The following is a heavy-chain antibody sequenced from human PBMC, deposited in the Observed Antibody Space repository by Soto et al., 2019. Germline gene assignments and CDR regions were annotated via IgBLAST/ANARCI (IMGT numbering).Heavy chain of an antibody. V-gene: IGHV1-18*01. D-gene: IGHD6-13*01. J-gene: IGHJ4*02. CDR1: GYIFSIYG. CDR2: ISGYNGNT. CDR3: ARDGIGMASAGNLDS. Sequence: GPSVKVSCKTSGYIFSIYGISWLRQAPGQGLEWLGWISGYNGNTNFAQKLQGRLIMTADTSSSTAYIDLRSLISDDTAMYYCARDGIGMASAGNLDSWGQGTLVTVSS.